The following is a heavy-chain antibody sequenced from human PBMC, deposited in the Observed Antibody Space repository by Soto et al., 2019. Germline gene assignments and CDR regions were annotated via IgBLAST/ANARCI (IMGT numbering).Heavy chain of an antibody. CDR3: SLISNTIFGAIAMEV. CDR1: GFTFGDYA. J-gene: IGHJ6*02. V-gene: IGHV3-49*03. D-gene: IGHD3-3*01. Sequence: PGGSLRLSCTASGFTFGDYAMTWFRQAPGKGLDWLGFIRSKAYGGTSEYAASVKGRFFISRDDSKSIAYLQMNSLNSEDTAMYYCSLISNTIFGAIAMEVWGQGTTVTVSS. CDR2: IRSKAYGGTS.